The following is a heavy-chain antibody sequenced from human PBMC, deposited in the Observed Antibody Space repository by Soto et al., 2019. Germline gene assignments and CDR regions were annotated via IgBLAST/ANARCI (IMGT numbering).Heavy chain of an antibody. J-gene: IGHJ4*02. CDR3: ANSLSIAVAGTNY. Sequence: GGSLRLSYAASGFTFSSYAMSWVRQAPGKGLEWVSAISGSGGSTYYADSVKGRFTISRDNSKNTLYLQMNSLRAEDTAVYYCANSLSIAVAGTNYWGQGTLVTVSS. D-gene: IGHD6-19*01. CDR1: GFTFSSYA. CDR2: ISGSGGST. V-gene: IGHV3-23*01.